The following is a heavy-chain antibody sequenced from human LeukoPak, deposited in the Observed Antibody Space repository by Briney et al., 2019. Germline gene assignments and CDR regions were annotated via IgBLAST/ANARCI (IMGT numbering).Heavy chain of an antibody. CDR2: ISYDGSNK. D-gene: IGHD2-2*01. J-gene: IGHJ4*02. V-gene: IGHV3-30-3*01. Sequence: GRSLRLSCAASGFTFSSYAMHWVRQAPGKGLEWVAVISYDGSNKYYADSVKGRFTISRDNSKNTLYLQTNSLRAEDTAVYYCARGPLQLGYCSSTSCYLPIDYWGQGTLVTVSS. CDR1: GFTFSSYA. CDR3: ARGPLQLGYCSSTSCYLPIDY.